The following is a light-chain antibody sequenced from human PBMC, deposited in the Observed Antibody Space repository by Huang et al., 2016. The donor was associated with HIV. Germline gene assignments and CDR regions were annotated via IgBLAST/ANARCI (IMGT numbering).Light chain of an antibody. CDR3: LQLNSYPGA. J-gene: IGKJ3*01. V-gene: IGKV1-9*01. Sequence: IQLTQSPSSLSASVGDKVTITCRASQDIGSYLAWYQQKPGKAPNLLIYAASTLESGVPSRCSGSGSGTDFTLTINNLQPEDFATYYCLQLNSYPGAFGPGTNVDV. CDR2: AAS. CDR1: QDIGSY.